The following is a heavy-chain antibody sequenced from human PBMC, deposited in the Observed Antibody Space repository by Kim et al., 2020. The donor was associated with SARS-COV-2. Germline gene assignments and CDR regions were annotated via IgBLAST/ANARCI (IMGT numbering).Heavy chain of an antibody. V-gene: IGHV4-38-2*02. J-gene: IGHJ5*02. CDR3: ARDRADIVVVVAAINWFDP. CDR1: GYSISSGYY. Sequence: SETLSLTCTVSGYSISSGYYWGWIRQPPGKGLEWIGSIYHSGSTYYNPSLKSRVTISVDTSKNQFSLKLSSVTAADTAVYYCARDRADIVVVVAAINWFDPWGQGTLVTVSS. CDR2: IYHSGST. D-gene: IGHD2-15*01.